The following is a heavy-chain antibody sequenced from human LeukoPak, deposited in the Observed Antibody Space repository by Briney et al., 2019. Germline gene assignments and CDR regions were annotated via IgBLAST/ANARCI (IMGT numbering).Heavy chain of an antibody. CDR1: GGSISSGSYS. CDR2: IYHSGST. V-gene: IGHV4-30-2*01. Sequence: SETLSLTCAVSGGSISSGSYSWSWIRQPPGKGLEWIGYIYHSGSTYYNPSLKSRVTISVDRSKNQLSLKLSSVTAADTAVYYCARVRRYGDYGWFDPWGQGTLVTVSS. D-gene: IGHD4-17*01. CDR3: ARVRRYGDYGWFDP. J-gene: IGHJ5*02.